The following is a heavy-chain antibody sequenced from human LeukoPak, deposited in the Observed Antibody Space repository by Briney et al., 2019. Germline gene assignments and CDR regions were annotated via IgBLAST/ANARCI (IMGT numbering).Heavy chain of an antibody. J-gene: IGHJ4*02. CDR3: ARQNRFWGSGNY. CDR1: GASINTNDFY. D-gene: IGHD3-10*01. Sequence: SETLSLTCTVSGASINTNDFYWAWIRQPPGKGLEWLGTIHSFGQIYSNPSLKTRLSISVDMSKNEFSLRLNSVTAAETAVYFCARQNRFWGSGNYWGQGILVTVSS. V-gene: IGHV4-39*07. CDR2: IHSFGQI.